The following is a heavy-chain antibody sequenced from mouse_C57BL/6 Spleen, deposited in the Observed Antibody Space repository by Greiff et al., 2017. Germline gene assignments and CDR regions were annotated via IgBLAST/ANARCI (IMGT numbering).Heavy chain of an antibody. J-gene: IGHJ2*01. CDR2: ISSGGSYT. Sequence: EVKLVESGGDLVKPGGSLKLSCAASGFTFSSYGMSWVRQTPDKRLEWVATISSGGSYTYYPDSVKGRFTISRDNAKNTLYLQMSSLKSEDTAMYYCAKLPGGKGGGYWGQGTTLTVSS. CDR3: AKLPGGKGGGY. CDR1: GFTFSSYG. V-gene: IGHV5-6*01.